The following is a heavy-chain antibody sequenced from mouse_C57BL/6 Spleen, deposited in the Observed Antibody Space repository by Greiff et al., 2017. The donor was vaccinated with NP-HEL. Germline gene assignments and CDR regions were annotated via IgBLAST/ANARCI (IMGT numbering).Heavy chain of an antibody. J-gene: IGHJ3*01. D-gene: IGHD2-1*01. Sequence: EVKVVESGGGLVKPGGSLKLSCAASGFTFSSYTMSWVRQTPEKRLEWVATISGGGGNTYYPDSVKGRFTISRDNAKNTLYLQMSSLRSEDTALYYCARHYGNYVDWFAYWGQGTLVTVSA. V-gene: IGHV5-9*01. CDR1: GFTFSSYT. CDR3: ARHYGNYVDWFAY. CDR2: ISGGGGNT.